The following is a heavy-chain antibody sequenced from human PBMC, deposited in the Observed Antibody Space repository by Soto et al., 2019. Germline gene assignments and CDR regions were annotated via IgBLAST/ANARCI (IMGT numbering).Heavy chain of an antibody. V-gene: IGHV4-39*01. J-gene: IGHJ4*02. Sequence: PSETLSLTCTVSGGSIYRSGYYWGWIRQPPGRGLEWIGNIDYNGVTYSNLSLKSRVTISRDTSKNQFSLKLTSVTAADTALYYCGKVLVGATGHTDSDSWGPGTLVTVSS. CDR2: IDYNGVT. CDR3: GKVLVGATGHTDSDS. D-gene: IGHD2-15*01. CDR1: GGSIYRSGYY.